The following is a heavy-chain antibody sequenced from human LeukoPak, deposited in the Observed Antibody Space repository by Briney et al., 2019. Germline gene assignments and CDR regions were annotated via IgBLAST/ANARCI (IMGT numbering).Heavy chain of an antibody. J-gene: IGHJ6*02. V-gene: IGHV1-18*01. CDR3: ARERRMGGGNSLAPSAMDV. CDR2: ISAYNGNT. D-gene: IGHD2-21*02. Sequence: ASVKVSYKASGYTFTSYGISWVRQAPGQGLEWMGWISAYNGNTNYAQKLQGRVTMTTDTSTSTAYMELRSLRSDDTAVYYCARERRMGGGNSLAPSAMDVWGQGTTVTVSS. CDR1: GYTFTSYG.